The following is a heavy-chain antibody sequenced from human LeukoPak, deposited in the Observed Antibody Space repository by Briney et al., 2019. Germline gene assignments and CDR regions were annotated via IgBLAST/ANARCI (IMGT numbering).Heavy chain of an antibody. CDR3: ARDRGGYHSRYDS. J-gene: IGHJ4*02. CDR1: GLTFGSYT. Sequence: GGSLRLSCAVSGLTFGSYTMNWVRQAPGKGLEWVSSISSSNNYIYYADSVKGRFTISRDNAKNSLYLQMNSLRAEDTPVYYCARDRGGYHSRYDSWGQGTLVTVSS. V-gene: IGHV3-21*01. CDR2: ISSSNNYI. D-gene: IGHD3-22*01.